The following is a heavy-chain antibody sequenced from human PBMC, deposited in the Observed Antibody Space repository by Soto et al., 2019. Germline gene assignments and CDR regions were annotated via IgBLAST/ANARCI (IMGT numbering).Heavy chain of an antibody. CDR1: GFTFSSYA. V-gene: IGHV3-23*01. Sequence: GGSLRLSCAASGFTFSSYAMSWVRQAPGKGLEWVSAISGNGGSTYYADSVKGRFTISRDNSKNTLYLQMNSLRAEDKVAYSCAKATNWRGVDYWGQGTLVTVSS. D-gene: IGHD1-1*01. CDR3: AKATNWRGVDY. CDR2: ISGNGGST. J-gene: IGHJ4*02.